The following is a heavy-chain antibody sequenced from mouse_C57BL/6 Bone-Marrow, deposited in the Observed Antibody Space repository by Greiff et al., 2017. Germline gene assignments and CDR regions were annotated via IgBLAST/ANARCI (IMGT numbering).Heavy chain of an antibody. CDR3: ARRYGSPYAMDY. V-gene: IGHV5-15*04. CDR1: GFTFSDYG. Sequence: DVHLVESGGGLVQPGGSLKLSCAASGFTFSDYGMAWVRQAPRKGPAGVAFISNLAYSIYYADTVTGRFTISRENAKNTLYLEMSSLRSEDTAMYYCARRYGSPYAMDYWGQGTSVTVSS. D-gene: IGHD1-1*01. CDR2: ISNLAYSI. J-gene: IGHJ4*01.